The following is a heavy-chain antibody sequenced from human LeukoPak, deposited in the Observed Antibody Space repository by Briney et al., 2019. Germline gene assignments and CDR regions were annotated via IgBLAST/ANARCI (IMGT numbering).Heavy chain of an antibody. CDR2: ISSSGSTI. V-gene: IGHV3-48*03. CDR1: GFTFSSYE. CDR3: ARVGAPYYYYYYMDV. Sequence: GGSLRLSCAASGFTFSSYEMNWVRQAPGKGLEWVSYISSSGSTIYYADSVKGRFTISRDNAKNSLYLQMNSLRAEDTAVYYCARVGAPYYYYYYMDVWGKGTTVTISS. J-gene: IGHJ6*03.